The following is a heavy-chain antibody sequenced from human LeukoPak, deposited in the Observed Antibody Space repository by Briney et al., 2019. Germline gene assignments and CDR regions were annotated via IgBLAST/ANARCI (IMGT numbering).Heavy chain of an antibody. D-gene: IGHD5-18*01. CDR2: IYYSGST. V-gene: IGHV4-59*08. J-gene: IGHJ4*02. CDR3: ARNVDTAMAHDY. CDR1: GGSFSGYY. Sequence: SETLSLTCAVYGGSFSGYYWSWIRQPPGKGLEWIGYIYYSGSTNYNPSLKSRVTISVDTSKNQFSLKLSSVTAADTAVYYCARNVDTAMAHDYWGQGTLVTVSS.